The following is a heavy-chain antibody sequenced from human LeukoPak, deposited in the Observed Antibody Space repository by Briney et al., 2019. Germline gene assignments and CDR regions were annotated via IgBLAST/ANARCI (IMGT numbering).Heavy chain of an antibody. V-gene: IGHV4-4*09. CDR2: IYTSGST. CDR3: ARSTDEGAFDP. CDR1: GGSISSYY. Sequence: SETLSLTCTVSGGSISSYYWSWIRQPPGKGLEWIGYIYTSGSTNYNPSLKSRVTISVDTSMNQFSLKLSSVTAADTAVYYCARSTDEGAFDPWGQGTLVTVSS. D-gene: IGHD3-16*01. J-gene: IGHJ5*02.